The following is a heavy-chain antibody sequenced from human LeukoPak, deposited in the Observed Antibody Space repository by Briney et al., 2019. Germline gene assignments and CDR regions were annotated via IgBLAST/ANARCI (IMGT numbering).Heavy chain of an antibody. V-gene: IGHV1-69*13. D-gene: IGHD6-6*01. CDR3: ARERSIAARSELDY. J-gene: IGHJ4*02. CDR2: ILPIFGTE. Sequence: SVKVSCKASGGTFSSYAISWVRQAPGQGLEWMGGILPIFGTENYAQKFQGRVTITADESKSTAYLELSSLRSEDTAVYYCARERSIAARSELDYCGQGTLGTVSS. CDR1: GGTFSSYA.